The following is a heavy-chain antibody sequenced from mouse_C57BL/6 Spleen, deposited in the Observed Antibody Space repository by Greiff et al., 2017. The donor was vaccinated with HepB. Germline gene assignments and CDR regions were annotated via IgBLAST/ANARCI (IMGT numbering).Heavy chain of an antibody. D-gene: IGHD1-1*01. CDR1: GYTFTDYN. V-gene: IGHV1-18*01. Sequence: VQLQQSGPELVKPGASVKIPCKASGYTFTDYNMDWVKQSHGKSLEWIGDINPNNGGTIYNQKFKGKATLTVDKSSSTAYMELRSLTSEDTAVYYCARGGITTVVARDYFDYWGQGTTLTVSS. J-gene: IGHJ2*01. CDR2: INPNNGGT. CDR3: ARGGITTVVARDYFDY.